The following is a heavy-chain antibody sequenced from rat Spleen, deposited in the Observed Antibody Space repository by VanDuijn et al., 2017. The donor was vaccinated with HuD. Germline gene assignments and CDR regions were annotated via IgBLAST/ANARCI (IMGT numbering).Heavy chain of an antibody. CDR1: GFSLTNFG. V-gene: IGHV2S63*01. CDR2: IWAGGST. D-gene: IGHD3-1*01. CDR3: TILGY. Sequence: VQLKESGPGLVQPSQTLSLTCTVSGFSLTNFGVTWVRQPPGKGLEWVGVIWAGGSTAYNSALKSRLSISRDTSKSQVFLKMNSLQTEDTAIYFCTILGYWGQGVIVTVSS. J-gene: IGHJ2*01.